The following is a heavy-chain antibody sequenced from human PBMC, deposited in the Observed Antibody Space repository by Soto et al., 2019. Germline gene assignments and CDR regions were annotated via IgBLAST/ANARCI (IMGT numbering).Heavy chain of an antibody. D-gene: IGHD1-26*01. V-gene: IGHV1-69*01. J-gene: IGHJ4*02. Sequence: QVQLVQSGAEVKKPGSSVKISCKASGGTFSSYAISWVRQAPGQGLEWMGGIIPIFGTENYAQKFQGRVTITADESTSTAYMELSSLRSEDTAVYYCATPHGGDIYSGSYFSNYWGQGTLVTVSS. CDR1: GGTFSSYA. CDR2: IIPIFGTE. CDR3: ATPHGGDIYSGSYFSNY.